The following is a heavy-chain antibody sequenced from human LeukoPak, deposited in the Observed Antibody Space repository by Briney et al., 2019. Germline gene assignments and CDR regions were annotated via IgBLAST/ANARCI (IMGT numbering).Heavy chain of an antibody. J-gene: IGHJ4*02. CDR2: IYPRDGST. CDR1: GYTFTGYY. V-gene: IGHV1-46*01. CDR3: ARDQEGFDY. Sequence: ASVTVSCKASGYTFTGYYMHWVRQAPGQGLEWMGMIYPRDGSTSYAQKFQGRVTVTRDTSTSTVHMELSGLRSEDTAVYYCARDQEGFDYWGQGTLVTVSS.